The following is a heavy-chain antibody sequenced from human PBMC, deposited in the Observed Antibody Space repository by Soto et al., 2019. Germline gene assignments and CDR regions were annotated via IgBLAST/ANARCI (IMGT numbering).Heavy chain of an antibody. V-gene: IGHV5-51*01. CDR1: GYSFTSYW. CDR3: ARQPAHCSSTICYRHYYYGMDV. Sequence: HGESLKISCKGSGYSFTSYWIGWVRQMPGKGLEWMGIIYPGDSDTRYSPSFQGQVTISADKSISTAYLQWSSLKASDTAMYYCARQPAHCSSTICYRHYYYGMDVWGQGTSVTVSS. CDR2: IYPGDSDT. J-gene: IGHJ6*02. D-gene: IGHD2-2*01.